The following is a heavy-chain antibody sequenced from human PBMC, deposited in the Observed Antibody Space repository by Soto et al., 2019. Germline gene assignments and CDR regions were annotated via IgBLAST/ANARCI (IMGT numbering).Heavy chain of an antibody. CDR1: GGSISSYY. J-gene: IGHJ6*02. Sequence: QVQLQESGPGLVKPSETLSLTCTVSGGSISSYYWSWIRQPPGKGLEWIGYIYYMGSTNYNPPLKGRVTIAGXXSXNXFSLKLSSVTAADTAVYYCARDLLRGGYYYYYGMDVWGQGTTVTVSS. D-gene: IGHD3-16*01. CDR2: IYYMGST. V-gene: IGHV4-59*01. CDR3: ARDLLRGGYYYYYGMDV.